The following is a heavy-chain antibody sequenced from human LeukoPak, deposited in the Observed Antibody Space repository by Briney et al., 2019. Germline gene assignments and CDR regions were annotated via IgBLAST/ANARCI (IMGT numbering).Heavy chain of an antibody. Sequence: ASVKVSCKASGYTFTSYAMNWVRQAPGQGLGWMGWINTNTGNPTYAQGFTGRFVSSLDTSVSTAYLQISSLKAEDTAVYYCARGHDFWSGYYFFGDSWGQGTLVTVSS. V-gene: IGHV7-4-1*02. J-gene: IGHJ4*02. CDR2: INTNTGNP. D-gene: IGHD3-3*01. CDR1: GYTFTSYA. CDR3: ARGHDFWSGYYFFGDS.